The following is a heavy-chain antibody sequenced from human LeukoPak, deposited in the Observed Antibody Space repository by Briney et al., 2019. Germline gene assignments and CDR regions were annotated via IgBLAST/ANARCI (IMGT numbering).Heavy chain of an antibody. D-gene: IGHD2-2*01. Sequence: SETLSLTCAVSGGSISSGGYSWSWIRQPPGKGLEWIGYIYYSGSTNYNPSLKSRVTISVDTSKNQFSLQLSSVTAADTAVYYCAREAIVPAATMGYFDYWGQGTLVTVSS. J-gene: IGHJ4*02. CDR2: IYYSGST. CDR3: AREAIVPAATMGYFDY. V-gene: IGHV4-61*08. CDR1: GGSISSGGYS.